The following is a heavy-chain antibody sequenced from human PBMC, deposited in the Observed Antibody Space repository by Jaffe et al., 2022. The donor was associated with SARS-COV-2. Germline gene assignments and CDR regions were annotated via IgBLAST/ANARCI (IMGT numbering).Heavy chain of an antibody. CDR2: VYPGDSDT. V-gene: IGHV5-51*01. CDR1: GYAFTSYW. J-gene: IGHJ5*02. Sequence: EVQLVQSGAEVRKPGESLKISCKASGYAFTSYWIAWVRQMPGKGLEWMGIVYPGDSDTRYSPSFQGQVTISADKSITTAYLQWNILKASDTAIYYCARPRGSPDNWFDAWGQGTLVTVSS. CDR3: ARPRGSPDNWFDA.